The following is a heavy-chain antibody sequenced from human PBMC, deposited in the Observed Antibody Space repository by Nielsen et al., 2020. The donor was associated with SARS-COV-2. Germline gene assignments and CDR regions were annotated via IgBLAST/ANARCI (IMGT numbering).Heavy chain of an antibody. CDR1: GGSIRSSY. V-gene: IGHV4-59*08. CDR3: ATAVGATSSHDAFDI. CDR2: IYYTGST. J-gene: IGHJ3*02. D-gene: IGHD1-26*01. Sequence: SETLSLTCTVSGGSIRSSYWTWIRQPPGKGLEWIGYIYYTGSTNYNPSLKSRVTMSVDTSKNQFSLKLRSVTAADTAVYFCATAVGATSSHDAFDIWGQGTMVTVSS.